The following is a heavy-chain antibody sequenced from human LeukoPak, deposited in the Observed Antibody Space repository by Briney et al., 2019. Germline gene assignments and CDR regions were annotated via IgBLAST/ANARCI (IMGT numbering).Heavy chain of an antibody. D-gene: IGHD6-25*01. V-gene: IGHV3-74*01. J-gene: IGHJ4*02. Sequence: PGGSLRFSCAASGFTFSSYWMYWVRLAPRTGLVWVSRINSDGSTTNYADSVRGRFTISRDNAKNTLYLQMNSLRAEDTAVYYGALAAPGGAFDYWGQGTLVTVSS. CDR2: INSDGSTT. CDR3: ALAAPGGAFDY. CDR1: GFTFSSYW.